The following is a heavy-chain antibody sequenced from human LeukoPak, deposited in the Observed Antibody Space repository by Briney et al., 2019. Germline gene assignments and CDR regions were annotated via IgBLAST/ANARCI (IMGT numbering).Heavy chain of an antibody. D-gene: IGHD2-2*01. CDR1: GDSVSSNSAA. Sequence: SQTLSLTCAISGDSVSSNSAAWTWIRQSPSRGLEWLGRTYYRSKWSNNYAVSVKTRITINSDTSKNQFALQLNSVTAADTAVYYCARGAEDIVVVPNQNWFDPWGQGTLVTVSS. J-gene: IGHJ5*02. V-gene: IGHV6-1*01. CDR2: TYYRSKWSN. CDR3: ARGAEDIVVVPNQNWFDP.